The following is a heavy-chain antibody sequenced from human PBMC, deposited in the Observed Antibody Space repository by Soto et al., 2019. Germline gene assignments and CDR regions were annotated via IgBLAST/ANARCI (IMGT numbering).Heavy chain of an antibody. V-gene: IGHV5-51*01. Sequence: GESLKISCKGSGYTYTNYWIGWVRQMPGKGLAWMGIIYPADSDTRYSPSFQGQVTISVDKSINTAYLQWSSLKASDTAIYYCTRHGRGGISFYYYAMDVWGQGTTVTVSS. CDR1: GYTYTNYW. CDR2: IYPADSDT. J-gene: IGHJ6*02. D-gene: IGHD2-15*01. CDR3: TRHGRGGISFYYYAMDV.